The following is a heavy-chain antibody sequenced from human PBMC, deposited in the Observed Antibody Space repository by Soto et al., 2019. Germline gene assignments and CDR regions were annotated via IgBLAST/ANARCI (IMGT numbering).Heavy chain of an antibody. Sequence: QITLKESGPTLVKPTQTLTLTCTFPGFSFSSIGEGVGWIRQPPGKALEWLALIYWDDDKRYSPSLKSRLTITKYTSKTQVVLTMTNMDPVDTATYYCVQSRCGGDCLQSYSAHSYYGLDVWGQGTTVTVSS. J-gene: IGHJ6*02. D-gene: IGHD2-21*02. V-gene: IGHV2-5*02. CDR3: VQSRCGGDCLQSYSAHSYYGLDV. CDR2: IYWDDDK. CDR1: GFSFSSIGEG.